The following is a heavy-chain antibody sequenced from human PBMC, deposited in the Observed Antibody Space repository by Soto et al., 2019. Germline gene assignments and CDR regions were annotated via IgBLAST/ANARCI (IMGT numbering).Heavy chain of an antibody. CDR3: EGDRGAVGFFDS. CDR1: GDTFGSYT. Sequence: QVQLVQSGAVMRKPGSSVKVSCKASGDTFGSYTLSWLRRAPGLGLEWMARILPAHGIANYAQKFQDKVTVTADMSTPTTYLEITTLNSEDTAVFFCEGDRGAVGFFDSWGQGTLVTVSS. J-gene: IGHJ4*02. V-gene: IGHV1-69*08. CDR2: ILPAHGIA. D-gene: IGHD6-25*01.